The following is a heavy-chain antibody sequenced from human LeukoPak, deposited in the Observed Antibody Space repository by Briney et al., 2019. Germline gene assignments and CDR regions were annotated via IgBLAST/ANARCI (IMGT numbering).Heavy chain of an antibody. J-gene: IGHJ4*02. CDR1: GFTFSDYY. Sequence: GGSLRLSCAASGFTFSDYYMSWIRQAPGKGLEWISYISGSGSTIYYADSVKGRFTISRDNAKNSLYLQMNSLRAEDTAVYYCARDKIVGPTQFDYWGQGTLVTVSS. CDR2: ISGSGSTI. D-gene: IGHD1-26*01. CDR3: ARDKIVGPTQFDY. V-gene: IGHV3-11*04.